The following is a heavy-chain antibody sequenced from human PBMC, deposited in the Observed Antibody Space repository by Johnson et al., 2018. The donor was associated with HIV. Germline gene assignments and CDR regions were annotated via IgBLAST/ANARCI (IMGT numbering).Heavy chain of an antibody. D-gene: IGHD1-1*01. V-gene: IGHV3-9*01. CDR2: ISWYSGSI. Sequence: VQLVEPGGGLVQPGPSLRLSCAPSGLTFDDYALHWVRQAPGQRPECVSGISWYSGSICSAASVTCRFTISRDNAKNSLYLQMNSLRAEDTALYYCARGGNEIDAFDIWGQGTMVTVSS. J-gene: IGHJ3*02. CDR3: ARGGNEIDAFDI. CDR1: GLTFDDYA.